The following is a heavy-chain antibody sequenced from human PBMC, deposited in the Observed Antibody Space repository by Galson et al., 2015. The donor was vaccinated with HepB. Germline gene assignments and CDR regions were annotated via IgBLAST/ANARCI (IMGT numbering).Heavy chain of an antibody. Sequence: SVKVSCKASGYTFTSYYMHWVRQAPGQGLEWMGIINPSGGSTSYAQKFRGRVTMTRDTSTSTVYMELSSLRSEDTAVYYCATSMDSSSSRYYFDYWGQGTLVTVSS. V-gene: IGHV1-46*01. CDR2: INPSGGST. CDR3: ATSMDSSSSRYYFDY. J-gene: IGHJ4*02. D-gene: IGHD6-13*01. CDR1: GYTFTSYY.